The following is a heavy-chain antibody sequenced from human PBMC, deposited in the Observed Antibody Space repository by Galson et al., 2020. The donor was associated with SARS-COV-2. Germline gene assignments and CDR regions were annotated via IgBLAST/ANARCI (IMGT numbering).Heavy chain of an antibody. J-gene: IGHJ6*02. V-gene: IGHV3-30*18. CDR1: GFNFSNYG. CDR2: ISYEGSNK. Sequence: GGSLRLSRAASGFNFSNYGMNWVRQAPGKGLEWVACISYEGSNKYSAVSVTGRFTISRDNSKNMLYLQMDSLSAEDTAVYYCAKPVRTPRGEVASVTRDYGMDVWGQGTTVTVPS. CDR3: AKPVRTPRGEVASVTRDYGMDV. D-gene: IGHD5-12*01.